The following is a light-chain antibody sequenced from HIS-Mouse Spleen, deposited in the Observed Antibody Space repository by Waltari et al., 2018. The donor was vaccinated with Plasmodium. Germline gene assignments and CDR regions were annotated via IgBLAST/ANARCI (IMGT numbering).Light chain of an antibody. CDR1: QSVSSSY. J-gene: IGKJ4*01. CDR2: GAS. V-gene: IGKV3-20*01. Sequence: IVLTQSPCTLSFSPGERATLSCRARQSVSSSYLAWYHQKPGQAPRLLISGASSRATGIPDRFSGSGSGTDFTLTISRLEPEDFAVYYCQQYGSSPLTFGGGTKVEIK. CDR3: QQYGSSPLT.